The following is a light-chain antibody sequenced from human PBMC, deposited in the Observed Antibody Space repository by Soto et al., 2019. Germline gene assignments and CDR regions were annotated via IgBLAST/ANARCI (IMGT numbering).Light chain of an antibody. J-gene: IGLJ2*01. Sequence: QSVLTQPPSVSAAPGQKVTISCSGSSSNIGNNYVSWYQHFPEAAPKLLIYDNDKRPSGIPDRFSGSKSGTSATLGITGLQTGDEAEYYCATWDRSLSAGVFGGGTKVTVL. CDR3: ATWDRSLSAGV. V-gene: IGLV1-51*01. CDR2: DND. CDR1: SSNIGNNY.